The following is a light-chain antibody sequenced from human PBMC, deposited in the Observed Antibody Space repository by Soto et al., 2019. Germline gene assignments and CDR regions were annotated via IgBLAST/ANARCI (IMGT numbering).Light chain of an antibody. CDR1: SSDVGGYNY. J-gene: IGLJ3*02. CDR2: EVT. Sequence: QSALTHPPSASGSPGQSVTISCTGTSSDVGGYNYVSWYQQYPGRAPKLMIYEVTKRPSGVPDRFSGSKSGNTASLTVSGLQAEDEADYYCSSYAASNNFYFVFGGGTKLTVL. CDR3: SSYAASNNFYFV. V-gene: IGLV2-8*01.